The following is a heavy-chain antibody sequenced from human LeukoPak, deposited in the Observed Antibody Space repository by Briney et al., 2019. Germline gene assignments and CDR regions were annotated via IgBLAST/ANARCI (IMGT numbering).Heavy chain of an antibody. D-gene: IGHD6-13*01. V-gene: IGHV3-23*01. CDR2: ISGSGGST. CDR3: AKDGSLYSSSWYRYYFDY. J-gene: IGHJ4*02. Sequence: PGGSLRLSCAASGFTFSSYAMSWVRQAPGKGLEWVSAISGSGGSTYYADSVKGRFTISRDNSKNTLYLQMNSLRAEDTAVYYCAKDGSLYSSSWYRYYFDYWGQGTLVTVSS. CDR1: GFTFSSYA.